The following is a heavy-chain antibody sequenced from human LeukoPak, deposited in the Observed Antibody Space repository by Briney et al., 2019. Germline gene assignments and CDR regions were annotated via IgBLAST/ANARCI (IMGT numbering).Heavy chain of an antibody. CDR2: ISGSGGST. Sequence: GGSLRLSCAASGFTFSSYAMRWVRQAPGKGLQWVSGISGSGGSTDYADSVKGRFTISRDNSKNTLYLQMNSLRAEDTAVYYCAKDRASDYGDYVYDYWGQGTLVTVSS. J-gene: IGHJ4*02. CDR3: AKDRASDYGDYVYDY. D-gene: IGHD4-17*01. CDR1: GFTFSSYA. V-gene: IGHV3-23*01.